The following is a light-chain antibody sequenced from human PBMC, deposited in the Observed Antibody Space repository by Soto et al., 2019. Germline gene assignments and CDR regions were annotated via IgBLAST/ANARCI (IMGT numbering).Light chain of an antibody. J-gene: IGLJ2*01. CDR3: GTWDESLGAGV. Sequence: QSVLTQPASLSAPPGEKVTISCSGRGSNIGRNYVSWYRQFPGTAPQLLIYDDSKRHSGVPDRLSGSWYGTSASLAIAGLQPGDEAVYYCGTWDESLGAGVFGGGTKLTVL. V-gene: IGLV1-51*01. CDR2: DDS. CDR1: GSNIGRNY.